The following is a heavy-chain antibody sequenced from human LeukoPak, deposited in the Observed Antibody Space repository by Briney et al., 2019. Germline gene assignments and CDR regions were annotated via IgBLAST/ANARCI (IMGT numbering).Heavy chain of an antibody. J-gene: IGHJ4*02. CDR1: GFTFSSYR. CDR3: ARDRYCSGGSCNWDPLDS. D-gene: IGHD2-15*01. Sequence: GGPLSPSCAASGFTFSSYRITWARQAPGRGLEGFSYISISSSTIYYADSVKGRFTISRDNAKNSLYLQMNSLRAEDTAVYYCARDRYCSGGSCNWDPLDSWGQGTLVTVSS. CDR2: ISISSSTI. V-gene: IGHV3-48*04.